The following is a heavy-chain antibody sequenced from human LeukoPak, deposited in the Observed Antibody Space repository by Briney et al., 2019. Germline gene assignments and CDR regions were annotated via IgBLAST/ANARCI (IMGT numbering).Heavy chain of an antibody. CDR3: AKETVELLWFGEPGSPFDY. CDR1: GFTLSGSA. CDR2: IRSKANSYAT. J-gene: IGHJ4*02. D-gene: IGHD3-10*01. V-gene: IGHV3-73*01. Sequence: GGSLRLSCAASGFTLSGSAIHWVRQASGKGLEWVGHIRSKANSYATAYVASVKGRFTISRDDSKNTAYLQMNSLKTEDTAVYYCAKETVELLWFGEPGSPFDYWGQGTLVTVSS.